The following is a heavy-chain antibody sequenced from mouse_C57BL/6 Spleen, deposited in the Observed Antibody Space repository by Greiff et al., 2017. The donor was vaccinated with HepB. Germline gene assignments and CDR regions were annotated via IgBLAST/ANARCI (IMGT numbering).Heavy chain of an antibody. D-gene: IGHD2-3*01. J-gene: IGHJ4*01. Sequence: VQLQQSGGGLVKPGGSLKLSCAASGFTFSDYGMHWVRQAPEKGLEWVAYISSGSSTIYYADTVKGRFTISRDNAKNTLFLQMTSLRSEDTAMYYCAKIYDGYFSMDYWGQGTSVTVSS. CDR2: ISSGSSTI. CDR3: AKIYDGYFSMDY. V-gene: IGHV5-17*01. CDR1: GFTFSDYG.